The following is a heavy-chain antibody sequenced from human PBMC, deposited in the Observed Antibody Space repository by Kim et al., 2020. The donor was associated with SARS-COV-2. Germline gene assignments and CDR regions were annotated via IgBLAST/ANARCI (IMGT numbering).Heavy chain of an antibody. J-gene: IGHJ6*02. Sequence: SETLSLTCAVSGGSISSSNWWSWVRQPPGKGLEWIGEIYHSGSTNYNPSLKSRVTISVDKSKNQFSLKLSSVTAADTAVYYCASQSGEYYDILTGFYGMDVWGQGTTVTVSS. CDR1: GGSISSSNW. D-gene: IGHD3-9*01. CDR3: ASQSGEYYDILTGFYGMDV. V-gene: IGHV4-4*02. CDR2: IYHSGST.